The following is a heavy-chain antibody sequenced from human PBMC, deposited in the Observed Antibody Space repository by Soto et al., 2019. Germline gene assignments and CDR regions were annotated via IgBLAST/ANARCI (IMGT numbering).Heavy chain of an antibody. D-gene: IGHD1-26*01. CDR2: ISGSGGST. J-gene: IGHJ6*03. Sequence: GGSLRLSCAASGFTFSSYAMSWVRQAPGKGLEWVSAISGSGGSTYYADSVKGRSTISRDNPKNTLYLQMNSLRAEDTAVYYCAKGSWAGVYYYYYYMDVWAKGPRSPSP. CDR1: GFTFSSYA. CDR3: AKGSWAGVYYYYYYMDV. V-gene: IGHV3-23*01.